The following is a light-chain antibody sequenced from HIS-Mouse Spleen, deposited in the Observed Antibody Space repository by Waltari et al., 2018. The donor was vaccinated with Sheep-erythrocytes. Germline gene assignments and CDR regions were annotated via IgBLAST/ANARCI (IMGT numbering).Light chain of an antibody. V-gene: IGLV2-11*01. CDR1: ISDVGGYNH. CDR2: DVS. CDR3: CSYAGSYNHV. J-gene: IGLJ1*01. Sequence: QSALTQPRSVSGSPGQPVTISCTGPISDVGGYNHVSWYQQHPGKAPKLMIYDVSKRPSGVPDRFSGSKSGNTASLTISGLQAEDEADYYCCSYAGSYNHVFATGTKVTVL.